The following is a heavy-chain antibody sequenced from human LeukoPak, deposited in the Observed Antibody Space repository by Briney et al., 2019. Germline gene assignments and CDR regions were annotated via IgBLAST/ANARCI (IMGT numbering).Heavy chain of an antibody. J-gene: IGHJ4*02. D-gene: IGHD4-11*01. CDR1: GGSFSGYY. CDR2: INHSGST. Sequence: SETLSLTCAVYGGSFSGYYWSWTRQPPGKGLEWIGEINHSGSTNYNPSLKSRVTISVDTSKNQFSLKLSSVTAADTAVYYCARRRTTVTSFDYWGQGTLVTVSS. V-gene: IGHV4-34*01. CDR3: ARRRTTVTSFDY.